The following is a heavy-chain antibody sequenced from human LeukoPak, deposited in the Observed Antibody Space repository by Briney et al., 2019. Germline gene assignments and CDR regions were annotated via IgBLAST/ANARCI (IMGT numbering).Heavy chain of an antibody. D-gene: IGHD4-17*01. V-gene: IGHV3-74*01. CDR3: ARVKSRGDYVFDY. Sequence: PGGSLRLSCAASGFTFSSYWMHWVRQAPGKGLVWVSRINSDGSRTSYADSVKGRFTISRDNAKNTLYLQMNSLRAEDTAVYYCARVKSRGDYVFDYWGQGTLVTVSS. CDR2: INSDGSRT. J-gene: IGHJ4*02. CDR1: GFTFSSYW.